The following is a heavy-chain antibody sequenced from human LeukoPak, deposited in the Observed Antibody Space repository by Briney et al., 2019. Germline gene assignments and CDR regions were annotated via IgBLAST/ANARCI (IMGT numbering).Heavy chain of an antibody. CDR3: ARDHNWAFDI. CDR1: GFIFRHYT. Sequence: KSGGSLRLSCAASGFIFRHYTMTWVRQAPGKGLEWVSHIRSNGDDIRYADFVEGRFTISRDDAKNSLFLQMNSLRAEDTAVYYCARDHNWAFDIWGQGTMVTVSS. CDR2: IRSNGDDI. V-gene: IGHV3-21*05. D-gene: IGHD1-20*01. J-gene: IGHJ3*02.